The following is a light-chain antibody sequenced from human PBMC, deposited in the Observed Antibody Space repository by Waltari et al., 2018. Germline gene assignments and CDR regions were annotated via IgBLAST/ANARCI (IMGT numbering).Light chain of an antibody. CDR1: ALANLF. CDR3: QTSDRSGSYPI. V-gene: IGLV3-25*03. Sequence: SSELTQPPSVSVSPGQTARITCSGDALANLFTSWYQQKPGQAPKLMIYKTTQRLSGIPARFSVSRSGTGVTLIVAGVQEEDEADYYCQTSDRSGSYPIFGGGTKLAV. CDR2: KTT. J-gene: IGLJ2*01.